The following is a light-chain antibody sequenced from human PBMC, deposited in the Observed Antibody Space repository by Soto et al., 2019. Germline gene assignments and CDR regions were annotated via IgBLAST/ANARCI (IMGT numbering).Light chain of an antibody. CDR2: GAS. CDR1: QSVSTN. Sequence: EIVMTQSPATRSASPGERATLSCRASQSVSTNLAWYQQKPGQAPRLLIYGASTRATGVPARFSGSGSGTEFTLTISSLQSEDFAVYYCQQYNIWPPITFGQGTRLEI. J-gene: IGKJ5*01. V-gene: IGKV3-15*01. CDR3: QQYNIWPPIT.